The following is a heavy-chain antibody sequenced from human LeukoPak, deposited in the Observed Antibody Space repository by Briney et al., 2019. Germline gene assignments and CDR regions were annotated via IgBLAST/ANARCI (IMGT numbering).Heavy chain of an antibody. V-gene: IGHV3-30-3*01. D-gene: IGHD6-13*01. J-gene: IGHJ5*02. Sequence: PGGSLRLSCAASGFTFSTDAMHWVRQAPGKGLEWVAVISYDGSNKYYADSVKGRFTISRDNSKNTLYLQMNSLRAEDTAVYYCARVGRLYSSSWYDWFDPWGQGTLVTVSS. CDR1: GFTFSTDA. CDR3: ARVGRLYSSSWYDWFDP. CDR2: ISYDGSNK.